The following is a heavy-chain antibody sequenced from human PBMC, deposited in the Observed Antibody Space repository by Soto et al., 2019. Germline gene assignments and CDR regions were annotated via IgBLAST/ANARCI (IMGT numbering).Heavy chain of an antibody. D-gene: IGHD4-17*01. Sequence: PGGSLRLSCAASGVIFNNYAMSWVRQAPGKGLEWVSSMSGSGGRTSYTDSVKGRFTISRDTSKNTLYLQMNSLRGEDTALYYCAKFENYGGTVDYWGQGTLVTVSS. V-gene: IGHV3-23*01. J-gene: IGHJ4*02. CDR1: GVIFNNYA. CDR3: AKFENYGGTVDY. CDR2: MSGSGGRT.